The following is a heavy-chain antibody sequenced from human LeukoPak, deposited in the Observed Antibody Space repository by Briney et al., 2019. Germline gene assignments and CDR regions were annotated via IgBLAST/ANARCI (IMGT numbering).Heavy chain of an antibody. CDR3: TRELPSGGYYYYMDV. V-gene: IGHV3-49*04. CDR2: IRSKAYGGTT. D-gene: IGHD3-10*01. Sequence: GGSLRLSCAASGFTFSSYGMHWVRQAPGKGLEWVGFIRSKAYGGTTEYAASVKGRFAISRDDSKSIAYLQMNSLKTEDTAVYYCTRELPSGGYYYYMDVWGKGTTVTVSS. CDR1: GFTFSSYG. J-gene: IGHJ6*03.